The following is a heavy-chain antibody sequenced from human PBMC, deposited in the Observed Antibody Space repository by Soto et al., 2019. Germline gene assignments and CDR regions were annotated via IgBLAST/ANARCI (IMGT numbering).Heavy chain of an antibody. J-gene: IGHJ4*02. D-gene: IGHD5-12*01. V-gene: IGHV3-23*01. Sequence: EVQLLESGGGLVQPGGSLRLSCPASGFTFSSYAMSWVRQAPGKGLEWVSAISGSGGSTYYADSVKGRFTISRDNSKNTLYLQMNSLRAEDTAVYYCAKVPHGATTYFDYWGQGTLVTVSS. CDR2: ISGSGGST. CDR1: GFTFSSYA. CDR3: AKVPHGATTYFDY.